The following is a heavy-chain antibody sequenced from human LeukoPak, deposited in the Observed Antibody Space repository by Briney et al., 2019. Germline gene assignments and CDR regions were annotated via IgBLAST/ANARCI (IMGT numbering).Heavy chain of an antibody. D-gene: IGHD5-12*01. V-gene: IGHV1-69*04. CDR1: GGTFSSYA. J-gene: IGHJ4*02. CDR2: IIPILGIA. Sequence: SVKVSCKASGGTFSSYAISWVRQAPGQGLEWMGRIIPILGIANYAQKFQGRVTITADKSTSTAYMELSSLRSEDTAVYYRARPNSGYDYNDYWGQGTLVTVSS. CDR3: ARPNSGYDYNDY.